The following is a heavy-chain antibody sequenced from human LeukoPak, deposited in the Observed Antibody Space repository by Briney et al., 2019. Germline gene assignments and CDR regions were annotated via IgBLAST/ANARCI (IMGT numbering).Heavy chain of an antibody. J-gene: IGHJ4*02. V-gene: IGHV1-69*08. CDR3: ARDDFDGANNY. CDR1: GGTFSSYT. D-gene: IGHD4-17*01. Sequence: SVKVSCKASGGTFSSYTISWVRQAPGQGLEWMGTIIPILGTANYAQKFQGRVTIIADKSTGTAYMELSRLKSEDTAVYYCARDDFDGANNYWGQGTLVTVSS. CDR2: IIPILGTA.